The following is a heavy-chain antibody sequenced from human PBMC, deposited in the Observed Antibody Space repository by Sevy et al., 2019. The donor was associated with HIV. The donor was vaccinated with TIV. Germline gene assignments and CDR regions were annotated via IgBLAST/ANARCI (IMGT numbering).Heavy chain of an antibody. Sequence: SETLSLTCTVFGGSISSNNYYWGWIRQPPGKGLEWIANTLYSGSTYYNPSLKSRVSLSVDRSNNQLSMKLSSVTAADTAVYYCVRPELGRGGGACFDPWGQGTPVTVSS. D-gene: IGHD3-10*01. CDR2: TLYSGST. CDR3: VRPELGRGGGACFDP. V-gene: IGHV4-39*01. CDR1: GGSISSNNYY. J-gene: IGHJ5*02.